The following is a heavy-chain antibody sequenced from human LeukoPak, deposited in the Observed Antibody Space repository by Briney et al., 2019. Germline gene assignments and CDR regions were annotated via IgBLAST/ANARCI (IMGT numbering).Heavy chain of an antibody. Sequence: SETLSLTCAVYGGSFSGYYWSWIRQPPGKGLEWIGEINHSGSTNYNPSLKSRVTISVDTSKNQFSLKLSSVTAADTAVYYCARGGWIAAALNWFDPWGQGTLVTVSS. J-gene: IGHJ5*02. CDR2: INHSGST. CDR1: GGSFSGYY. V-gene: IGHV4-34*01. D-gene: IGHD6-13*01. CDR3: ARGGWIAAALNWFDP.